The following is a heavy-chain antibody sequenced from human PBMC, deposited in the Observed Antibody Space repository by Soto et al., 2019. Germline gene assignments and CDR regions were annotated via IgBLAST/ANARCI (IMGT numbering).Heavy chain of an antibody. CDR3: AREKVGAVDY. J-gene: IGHJ4*02. CDR1: GYTFTSYD. CDR2: MNPNRGNT. Sequence: QVQLVQPGAEVKKPGASVKVSYKASGYTFTSYDIIWVRQATGQGLEWMGWMNPNRGNTGYVQKFQGRFTMTRNTSISTVYMELSSLRSEDTAVYYCAREKVGAVDYWGQVTLVTVSS. D-gene: IGHD1-26*01. V-gene: IGHV1-8*01.